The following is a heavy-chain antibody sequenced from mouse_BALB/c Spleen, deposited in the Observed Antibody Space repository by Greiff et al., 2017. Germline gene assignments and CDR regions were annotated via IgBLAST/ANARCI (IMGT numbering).Heavy chain of an antibody. CDR3: ARDPNRRYFDY. J-gene: IGHJ2*01. CDR1: GFTFSSFG. CDR2: ISSGSSTI. Sequence: EVQLVESGGGLVQPGGSRKLSCAASGFTFSSFGMHWVRQAPEKGLEWVAYISSGSSTIYYADTVTGRFTISRDNPKNTLFLQMTSLRSEDTAMYYCARDPNRRYFDYWGQGTTLTVSS. D-gene: IGHD4-1*01. V-gene: IGHV5-17*02.